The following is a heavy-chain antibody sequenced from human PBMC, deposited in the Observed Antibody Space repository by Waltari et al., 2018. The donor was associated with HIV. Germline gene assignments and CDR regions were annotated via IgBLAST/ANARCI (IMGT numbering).Heavy chain of an antibody. V-gene: IGHV3-15*01. J-gene: IGHJ4*02. CDR3: TTRRITMIVADY. CDR1: GFTFSNAW. Sequence: EVQLVESGGGLVKPGGSLRLSCAASGFTFSNAWMSWVRQAPGKGLEGVGRNKMKTDGGTTDYAAPVKGRFTISRDDSKNTLYLQMNSLKTEDTAVYYCTTRRITMIVADYWGQGTLVTVSS. D-gene: IGHD3-22*01. CDR2: NKMKTDGGTT.